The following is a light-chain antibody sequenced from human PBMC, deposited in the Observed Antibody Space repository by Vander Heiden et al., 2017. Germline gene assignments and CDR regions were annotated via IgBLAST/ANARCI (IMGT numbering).Light chain of an antibody. V-gene: IGKV1-39*01. Sequence: DIQMTQSPSSLSASVADRVTITCRPSQSISSYLNWYQQKLGKAPKLLIYAASSLQSGVPSRFSGSGSGTVFTLTISSLQPEDFATYYCQQSYSTPWTFGQGTKVEIK. CDR1: QSISSY. J-gene: IGKJ1*01. CDR3: QQSYSTPWT. CDR2: AAS.